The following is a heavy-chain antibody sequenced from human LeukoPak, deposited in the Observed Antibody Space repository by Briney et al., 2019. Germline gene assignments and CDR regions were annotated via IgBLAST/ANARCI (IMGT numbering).Heavy chain of an antibody. V-gene: IGHV3-21*01. D-gene: IGHD1-26*01. CDR3: ARDLIVGATGDVFDI. J-gene: IGHJ3*02. CDR2: ITSSSSYI. CDR1: GFTFSSYS. Sequence: PGGSLRLSCAVSGFTFSSYSMNWVREAPGEGLEWVSSITSSSSYIYYADSVKGRFTISRDNAKNSLYLQMNSLRAEDTAVYYCARDLIVGATGDVFDIWGQGTMVTVSS.